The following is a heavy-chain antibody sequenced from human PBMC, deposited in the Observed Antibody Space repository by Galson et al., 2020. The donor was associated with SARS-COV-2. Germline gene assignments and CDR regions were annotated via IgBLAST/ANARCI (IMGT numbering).Heavy chain of an antibody. CDR3: ARDLSGSYYGYFDY. D-gene: IGHD1-26*01. J-gene: IGHJ4*02. Sequence: TAGSLRLSCAASGFTFSSYAMHWVRQAPGKGLEWVAVISYDGSNKYYADSVTGRFTISRDNSKNTLYLQMNSLRAEDTAVYYCARDLSGSYYGYFDYWGQGTLVTVSS. CDR2: ISYDGSNK. CDR1: GFTFSSYA. V-gene: IGHV3-30-3*01.